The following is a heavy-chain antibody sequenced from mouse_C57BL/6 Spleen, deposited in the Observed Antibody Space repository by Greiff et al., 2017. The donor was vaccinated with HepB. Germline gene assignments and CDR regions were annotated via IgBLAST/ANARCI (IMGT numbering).Heavy chain of an antibody. V-gene: IGHV1-42*01. Sequence: VQLQQSGPELVKPGASVKISCKASGYSFTGYYMNWVKQSPEKSLEWIGEINPSTGGTTYNQKFKAKATLTVDKSSSTAYMQLKILTSEDSAVYYCARDYYGSYWYIDVWGTGTTVTVSS. D-gene: IGHD1-1*01. J-gene: IGHJ1*03. CDR3: ARDYYGSYWYIDV. CDR2: INPSTGGT. CDR1: GYSFTGYY.